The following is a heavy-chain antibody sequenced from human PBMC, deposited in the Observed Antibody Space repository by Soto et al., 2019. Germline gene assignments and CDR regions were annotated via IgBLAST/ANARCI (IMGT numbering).Heavy chain of an antibody. J-gene: IGHJ4*02. D-gene: IGHD3-22*01. CDR2: VSSSGGKT. V-gene: IGHV3-23*01. Sequence: PGGSLRLSCAASGFTFSLYGMSWVRQAPGKGLEWVSSVSSSGGKTYYADSVKGRFTVSRDNSKDTLYLQMNTLRAEDTAVYYCAKWDDYYDSSGYYRWGQGTLVTVSS. CDR1: GFTFSLYG. CDR3: AKWDDYYDSSGYYR.